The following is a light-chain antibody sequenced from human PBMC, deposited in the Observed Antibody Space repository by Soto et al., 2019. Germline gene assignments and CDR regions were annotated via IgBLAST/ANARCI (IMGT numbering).Light chain of an antibody. V-gene: IGKV3-20*01. Sequence: EIVLTQSPGPLSLSPGERATLSCRASQSVGNNYLAWYQQKPGQAPRFLIYDASSRATGIPDRFSGSGSGTDFTLTISRLEPEDVAVYYCEQYGSTPLTFGGGTKVEIK. CDR3: EQYGSTPLT. J-gene: IGKJ4*01. CDR2: DAS. CDR1: QSVGNNY.